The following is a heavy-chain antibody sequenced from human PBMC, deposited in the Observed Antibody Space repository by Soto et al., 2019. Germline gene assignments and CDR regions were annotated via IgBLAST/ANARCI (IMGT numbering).Heavy chain of an antibody. V-gene: IGHV3-74*01. CDR3: VNPTIESYYYYYYMDV. Sequence: GGSLRLSCAASGFTFSSYWMHWVRQAPGKGLVWVSRINSDGSSTSYADSVKGRFTISRDNAKNTLYLQMNSLRAEDTAVYYCVNPTIESYYYYYYMDVWGKGTTVTVSS. CDR1: GFTFSSYW. D-gene: IGHD3-9*01. CDR2: INSDGSST. J-gene: IGHJ6*03.